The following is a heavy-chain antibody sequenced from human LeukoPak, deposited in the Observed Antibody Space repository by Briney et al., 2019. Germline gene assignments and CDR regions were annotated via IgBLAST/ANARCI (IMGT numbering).Heavy chain of an antibody. Sequence: PSETLSLTCTVSGGSISSGGYYWSWIRQPAGKGLEWIGRIYTSGSTNYNPSLKSRVTISVDTSKNQFSLKLSSVTAADTAVYYCARENDYGDYENFEYWGQGTLVTVSS. J-gene: IGHJ4*02. CDR2: IYTSGST. CDR1: GGSISSGGYY. V-gene: IGHV4-61*02. CDR3: ARENDYGDYENFEY. D-gene: IGHD4-17*01.